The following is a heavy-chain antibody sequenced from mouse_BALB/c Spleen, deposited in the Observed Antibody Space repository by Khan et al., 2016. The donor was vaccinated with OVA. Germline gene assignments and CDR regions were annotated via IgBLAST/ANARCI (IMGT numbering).Heavy chain of an antibody. J-gene: IGHJ4*01. CDR1: GFSLTNYG. Sequence: QVQLKESGPGLVAPSQSLSITCTISGFSLTNYGVHWVRQPPGKGLEWLVVIWSDGSTTYNSALKSRLTITKDNSKSQAFLEMNSLQTDDTAMYVCAIQHCYQNTITVYWGQGTSVTVSS. D-gene: IGHD1-1*01. CDR2: IWSDGST. V-gene: IGHV2-6-1*01. CDR3: AIQHCYQNTITVY.